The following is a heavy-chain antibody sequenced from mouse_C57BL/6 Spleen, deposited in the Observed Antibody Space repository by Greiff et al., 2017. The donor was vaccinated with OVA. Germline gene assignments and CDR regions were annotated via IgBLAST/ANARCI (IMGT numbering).Heavy chain of an antibody. J-gene: IGHJ2*01. CDR2: ISDGGGYT. D-gene: IGHD2-10*01. Sequence: EVKLMESGGGLVKPGGSLKLSCAASGFTFSSYAMSWVRQTPEKRLEWVATISDGGGYTYYPDNVKGRFTISRDNAKNNLYLQMSHLKSEDTAMYYCAREVLLSYFDYWGQGTTLTVSS. V-gene: IGHV5-4*01. CDR1: GFTFSSYA. CDR3: AREVLLSYFDY.